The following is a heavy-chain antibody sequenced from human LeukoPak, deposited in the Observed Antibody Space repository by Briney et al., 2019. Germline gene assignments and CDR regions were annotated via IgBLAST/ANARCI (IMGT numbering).Heavy chain of an antibody. CDR2: TYYSGST. V-gene: IGHV4-39*01. CDR1: GGSISSSSYY. J-gene: IGHJ5*02. Sequence: PSETLSLTCTVSGGSISSSSYYWGWIRQPPGKGLEWIGSTYYSGSTYYNPSLKSRVTISVDTSKNQFSLKLSSVTAADTAVYYCARADSSGYDNWFDPWGQGTLVTVSS. CDR3: ARADSSGYDNWFDP. D-gene: IGHD3-22*01.